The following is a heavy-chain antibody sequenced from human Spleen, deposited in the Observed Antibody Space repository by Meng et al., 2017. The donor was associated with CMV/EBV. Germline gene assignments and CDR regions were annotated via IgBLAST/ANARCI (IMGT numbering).Heavy chain of an antibody. CDR2: IRFDDMGE. J-gene: IGHJ6*02. V-gene: IGHV3-30*02. CDR3: ARVAAAGRGMDV. Sequence: GESLKISCAASGFTFSSYGMHWVRQAPGKGLEWVAFIRFDDMGENYADSVKGRFTISRDNAKNSLFLQMNRLGAEDTAVYYCARVAAAGRGMDVWGQGTTVTVSS. CDR1: GFTFSSYG. D-gene: IGHD6-13*01.